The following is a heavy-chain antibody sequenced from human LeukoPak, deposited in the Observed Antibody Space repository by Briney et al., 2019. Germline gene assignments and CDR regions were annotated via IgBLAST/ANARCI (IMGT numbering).Heavy chain of an antibody. Sequence: SVKVSCKASGGTFSSYAISWVRQAPGQGLEWMGRIIPIFGTANYAQKFQGRVTITTDESTSTAYMELSSLRAEDTAVYYCAKRDAYDSSGFSPLFDYWGQGTLVTVSS. CDR1: GGTFSSYA. V-gene: IGHV1-69*05. CDR2: IIPIFGTA. D-gene: IGHD3-22*01. J-gene: IGHJ4*02. CDR3: AKRDAYDSSGFSPLFDY.